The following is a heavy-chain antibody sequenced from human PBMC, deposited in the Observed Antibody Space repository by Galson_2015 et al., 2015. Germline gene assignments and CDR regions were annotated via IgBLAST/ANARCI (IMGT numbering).Heavy chain of an antibody. Sequence: ETLSLTCAVYGGSFSGCYWSWIRQPPGKGLEWIGEINHSGSTNYNPSLKSRVTISVDTSKNQFSLKLSSVTAADTAVYYCAREGRAYCSGGSCYSLFYWGQGTLVTVSS. V-gene: IGHV4-34*01. J-gene: IGHJ4*02. CDR1: GGSFSGCY. CDR3: AREGRAYCSGGSCYSLFY. CDR2: INHSGST. D-gene: IGHD2-15*01.